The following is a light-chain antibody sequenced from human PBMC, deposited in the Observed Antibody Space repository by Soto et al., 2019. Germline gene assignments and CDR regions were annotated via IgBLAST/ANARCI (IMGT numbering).Light chain of an antibody. Sequence: DIQMTQSPSSLSSSVGDRVTITCRASQSITSYLNCYQQKPGKAPKLLIYAASSLQSGVPSRFSGSGSGTDFTLTISSLQPEDFATYYYQQSYSTPYTFGQGTKLEIK. J-gene: IGKJ2*01. CDR3: QQSYSTPYT. CDR2: AAS. CDR1: QSITSY. V-gene: IGKV1-39*01.